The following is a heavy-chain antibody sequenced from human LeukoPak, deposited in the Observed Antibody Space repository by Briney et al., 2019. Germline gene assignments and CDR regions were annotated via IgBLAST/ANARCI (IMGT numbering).Heavy chain of an antibody. CDR1: GFTFSSYA. CDR3: AKDMEMAATSQNFDY. Sequence: GGPLRLSCAASGFTFSSYAMSWVRQAPGKGLEWVSTISGSGGSTYYADSVKGRFTISRDNSKNTLYLQMNSLRAEDTAVYYCAKDMEMAATSQNFDYWGQGTLVTVSS. D-gene: IGHD5-24*01. V-gene: IGHV3-23*01. CDR2: ISGSGGST. J-gene: IGHJ4*02.